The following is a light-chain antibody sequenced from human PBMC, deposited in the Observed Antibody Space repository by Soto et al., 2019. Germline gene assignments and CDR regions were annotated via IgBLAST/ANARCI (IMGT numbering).Light chain of an antibody. J-gene: IGKJ4*01. V-gene: IGKV3-11*01. CDR1: QSVSSY. Sequence: ETELTQSPATLSLSPGERATLSSRASQSVSSYLAWYQQKPGQAPRLLIYDASNRATGIPARFSGSGSGTDFTLTISSLEPEDFAVYFCQQRSSWPLTFGGGTKVDIK. CDR2: DAS. CDR3: QQRSSWPLT.